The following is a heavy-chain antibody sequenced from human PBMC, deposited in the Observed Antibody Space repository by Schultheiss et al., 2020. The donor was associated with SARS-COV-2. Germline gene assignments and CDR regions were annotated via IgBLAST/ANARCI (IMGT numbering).Heavy chain of an antibody. CDR1: GYTFTGYY. CDR3: ARETEPETHYYYYGMDV. V-gene: IGHV1-2*02. CDR2: INPNSGGT. Sequence: ASVKVSCKASGYTFTGYYMHWVRQAPGQGLEWMGWINPNSGGTNYAQKFQGRVTMTRGTSISTAYMELSRLRSDDTAVYYCARETEPETHYYYYGMDVWGQGTAVTVSS. J-gene: IGHJ6*02.